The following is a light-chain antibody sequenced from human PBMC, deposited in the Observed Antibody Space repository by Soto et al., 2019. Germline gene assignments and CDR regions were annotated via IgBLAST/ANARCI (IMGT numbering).Light chain of an antibody. CDR3: HQYGSSPRT. CDR1: QSVSIL. J-gene: IGKJ1*01. V-gene: IGKV3-20*01. CDR2: GAT. Sequence: EIVMTQSPATLSVSPGERVTFSCRASQSVSILLAWYQQKPGQAPRLLIHGATTRATGIPDRVSGIGSGTDFTLTISRLEPEDFAVYYCHQYGSSPRTFGQGTKVEI.